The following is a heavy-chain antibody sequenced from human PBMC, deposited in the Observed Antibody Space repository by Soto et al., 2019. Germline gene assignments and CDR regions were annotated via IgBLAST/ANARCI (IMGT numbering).Heavy chain of an antibody. D-gene: IGHD1-26*01. CDR3: ASRLSGSYFY. V-gene: IGHV4-59*01. J-gene: IGHJ4*02. CDR2: IYYSGST. CDR1: GGSISSYY. Sequence: SETLSLTCTVSGGSISSYYWIWIRQPPGKGLEWIGYIYYSGSTNYNPSLKSRVTISVDTSKNQFSLKLSSVTAADTAVYYCASRLSGSYFYWGQGTLVTVSS.